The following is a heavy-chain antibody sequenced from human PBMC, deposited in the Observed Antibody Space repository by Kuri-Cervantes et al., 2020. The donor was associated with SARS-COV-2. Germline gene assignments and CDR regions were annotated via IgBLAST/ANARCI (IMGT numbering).Heavy chain of an antibody. V-gene: IGHV3-53*01. Sequence: GGSLRLSCAVSGFVVSSSYLSWVRQAPGEGLEWVSIIYSGGYTFYSESVKDRFIISRDNSKNSFFLQLNSLTVEDTATYYCARIPAAGNWDYAMDVWGQGTTVTVSS. CDR1: GFVVSSSY. D-gene: IGHD7-27*01. J-gene: IGHJ6*02. CDR2: IYSGGYT. CDR3: ARIPAAGNWDYAMDV.